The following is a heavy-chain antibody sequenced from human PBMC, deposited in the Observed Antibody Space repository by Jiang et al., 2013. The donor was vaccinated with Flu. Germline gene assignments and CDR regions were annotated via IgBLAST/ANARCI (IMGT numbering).Heavy chain of an antibody. CDR1: GGTFSSYT. Sequence: SGAEVKKPGSSVKVSCKASGGTFSSYTISWVRQAPGQGLEWMGGIIPIFGTANYAQKFQGRVTITADESTSTAYMELSSLRSEDTAVYYCARDYFPVGDYRYYGMDVWGQGTTVTVSS. D-gene: IGHD2/OR15-2a*01. V-gene: IGHV1-69*01. J-gene: IGHJ6*02. CDR3: ARDYFPVGDYRYYGMDV. CDR2: IIPIFGTA.